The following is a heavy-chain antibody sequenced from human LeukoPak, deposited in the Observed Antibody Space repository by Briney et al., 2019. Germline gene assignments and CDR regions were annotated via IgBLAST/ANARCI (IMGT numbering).Heavy chain of an antibody. CDR2: IRYDGSNK. Sequence: GGSLRLSCAASGFTFSSYGMQWVRQAPGKGLEWVAFIRYDGSNKYYADSVKGRFTISRDNSKNTLYLQMNSLRAEDTAVYYCAKDSDYDILTGYSGLGYMDVWGKGTTVTVSS. CDR1: GFTFSSYG. CDR3: AKDSDYDILTGYSGLGYMDV. V-gene: IGHV3-30*02. J-gene: IGHJ6*03. D-gene: IGHD3-9*01.